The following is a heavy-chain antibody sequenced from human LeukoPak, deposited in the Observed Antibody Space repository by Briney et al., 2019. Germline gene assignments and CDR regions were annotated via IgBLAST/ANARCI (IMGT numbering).Heavy chain of an antibody. CDR1: GFTFTSSA. V-gene: IGHV1-58*02. J-gene: IGHJ4*02. CDR2: IVVGSGNT. CDR3: AASLEYSSGWYLDY. D-gene: IGHD6-25*01. Sequence: SVKVSCKASGFTFTSSAMQWVQQARGQRLEWIGWIVVGSGNTNYARKFQERVTITRDMSTSTAYMALSSLRSEDTAVYYCAASLEYSSGWYLDYWGQGTLVTVSS.